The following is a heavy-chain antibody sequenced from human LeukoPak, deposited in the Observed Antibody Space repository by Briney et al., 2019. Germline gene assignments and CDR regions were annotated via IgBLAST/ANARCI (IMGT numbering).Heavy chain of an antibody. CDR3: TFNLGSGSYGFDM. CDR2: IFYSGST. D-gene: IGHD3-10*01. J-gene: IGHJ3*02. V-gene: IGHV4-39*07. CDR1: GGSISSYY. Sequence: SETLSLTCTVSGGSISSYYWGWIRQPPGKGLEWIGSIFYSGSTYYNPSLKSRVTISLDMSKNQFSLKLSSVTAADTAVYYCTFNLGSGSYGFDMWGQGTMVTVSS.